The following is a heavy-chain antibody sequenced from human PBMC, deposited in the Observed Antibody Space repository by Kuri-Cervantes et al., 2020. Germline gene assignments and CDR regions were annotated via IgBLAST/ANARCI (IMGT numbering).Heavy chain of an antibody. Sequence: GESLKISCAASGFTFSSYGMHWVRQAPGKGLEWVSSISSSSYIYYADSVKGRFTISRDNAKNSLYLQMNSLRAEDTAVYYCARVMQRGWVDYWGQGTLVTVSS. V-gene: IGHV3-21*01. CDR3: ARVMQRGWVDY. J-gene: IGHJ4*02. CDR2: ISSSSYI. D-gene: IGHD6-19*01. CDR1: GFTFSSYG.